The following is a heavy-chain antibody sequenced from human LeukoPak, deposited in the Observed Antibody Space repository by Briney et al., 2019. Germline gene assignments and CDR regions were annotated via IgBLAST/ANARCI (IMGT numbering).Heavy chain of an antibody. CDR3: ARDGSGSPRGRYNWFDP. V-gene: IGHV4-34*01. CDR1: GGSFSGYY. Sequence: SETLSLTCAVYGGSFSGYYWSWIRQPPGKGLECIGEIHHSGSTNYNPSLKSRVTLSVDTSKNQFSLKLSSVTAADTAVYYCARDGSGSPRGRYNWFDPWGQGTLVTVSS. J-gene: IGHJ5*02. CDR2: IHHSGST. D-gene: IGHD1-26*01.